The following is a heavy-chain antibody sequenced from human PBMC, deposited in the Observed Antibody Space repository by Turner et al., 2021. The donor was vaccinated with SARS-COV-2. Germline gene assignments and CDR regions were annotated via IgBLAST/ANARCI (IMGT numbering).Heavy chain of an antibody. D-gene: IGHD1-26*01. CDR2: IIPIFGTA. CDR3: ARVYSGSYYGGYYYYGMDV. J-gene: IGHJ6*02. Sequence: EVKKPGSSVKVSCKASGGTFSSYVISRVRQAPGQGLEWMGGIIPIFGTANYAQKFQGRVKITADESTSTAYMELSSLRSEDTAVYYCARVYSGSYYGGYYYYGMDVWGQGTTVTVSS. CDR1: GGTFSSYV. V-gene: IGHV1-69*01.